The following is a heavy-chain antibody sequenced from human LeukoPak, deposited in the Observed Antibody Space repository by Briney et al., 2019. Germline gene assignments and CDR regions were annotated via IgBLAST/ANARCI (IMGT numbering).Heavy chain of an antibody. Sequence: GGSLRLSCAASGFTFDDYGMSWVRQAPGKGLEWVAGIHWNGGSTGYADSVKGRFTISRAKDKISLYLQIMNLRAKAAAVYYCAREIVGPTLYCFDYWGQGTLVTVSS. V-gene: IGHV3-20*04. J-gene: IGHJ4*02. CDR2: IHWNGGST. CDR1: GFTFDDYG. CDR3: AREIVGPTLYCFDY. D-gene: IGHD2-21*01.